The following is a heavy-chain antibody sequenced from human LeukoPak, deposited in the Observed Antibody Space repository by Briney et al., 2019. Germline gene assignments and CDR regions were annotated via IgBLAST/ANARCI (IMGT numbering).Heavy chain of an antibody. CDR1: GFTFSSYA. V-gene: IGHV3-23*01. CDR2: ISNTGGST. CDR3: AKDNQSPYYDFWSGYPDAFDI. Sequence: GGSLRLSCAASGFTFSSYAMSWVRQAPGKGLEWVSAISNTGGSTYYADSVKGRFTISRDNSKNTLYLQMNSLRAEDTAVYYCAKDNQSPYYDFWSGYPDAFDIWGQGTMVTVSS. J-gene: IGHJ3*02. D-gene: IGHD3-3*01.